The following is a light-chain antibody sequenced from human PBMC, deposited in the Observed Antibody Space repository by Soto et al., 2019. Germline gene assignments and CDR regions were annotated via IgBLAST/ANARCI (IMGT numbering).Light chain of an antibody. CDR3: QQYGSSPLFP. Sequence: EIVLTQSPGTLSLSPGERATLSCRASQSVSSNYLAWYQQKPGQAPRLLIYEASSRATGIPDRFSGSGYGTDVPLTISRLEPEDVAVYYCQQYGSSPLFPFGPGTKVDIK. CDR1: QSVSSNY. J-gene: IGKJ3*01. V-gene: IGKV3-20*01. CDR2: EAS.